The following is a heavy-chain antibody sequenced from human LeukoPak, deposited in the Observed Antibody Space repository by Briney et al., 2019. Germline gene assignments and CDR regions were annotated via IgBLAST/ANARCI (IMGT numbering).Heavy chain of an antibody. CDR1: GVSFGGYY. CDR2: INQSGRS. Sequence: SETLSLTCTVYGVSFGGYYWSWIRQSPGKGLEWIGEINQSGRSNFNPSLQSRVTISIDTSNNQFSLKLSSVTAADTAVYYCARAGGYNFRSSGPETIDYWSQGTLVTVSS. D-gene: IGHD5-18*01. V-gene: IGHV4-34*01. J-gene: IGHJ4*02. CDR3: ARAGGYNFRSSGPETIDY.